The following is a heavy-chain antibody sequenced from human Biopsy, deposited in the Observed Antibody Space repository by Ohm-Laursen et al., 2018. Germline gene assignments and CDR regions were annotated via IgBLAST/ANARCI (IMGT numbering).Heavy chain of an antibody. Sequence: TLSLTCTVSGDSVSSGSFYWTWIRQPPGQGLEYIGYIYDRGSTANYNPSLESRVTMSVDTPKNQFSLKLSSVTAADTAIYYCARGMRSSGWPYFDSWGQGTLATVSS. D-gene: IGHD6-19*01. CDR3: ARGMRSSGWPYFDS. CDR2: IYDRGSTA. V-gene: IGHV4-61*01. J-gene: IGHJ4*02. CDR1: GDSVSSGSFY.